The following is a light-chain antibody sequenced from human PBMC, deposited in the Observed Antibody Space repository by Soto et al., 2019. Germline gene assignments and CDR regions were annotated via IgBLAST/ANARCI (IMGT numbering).Light chain of an antibody. J-gene: IGKJ2*01. CDR3: MQALQTRNT. Sequence: DIVMTQSPLSLPVTSGEPASISCRSSQSLLHSNGYNYLDWYLQKPGQSPQLLIYLGSNRASGVPDRFSGSGSGTDFTLKISRVEAEDVGVYYCMQALQTRNTFGQGTKLEIK. CDR1: QSLLHSNGYNY. V-gene: IGKV2-28*01. CDR2: LGS.